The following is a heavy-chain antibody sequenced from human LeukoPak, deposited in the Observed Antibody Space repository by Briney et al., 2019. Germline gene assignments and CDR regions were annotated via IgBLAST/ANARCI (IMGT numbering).Heavy chain of an antibody. V-gene: IGHV1-24*01. CDR1: GYTLTELS. CDR2: FDPEDGET. Sequence: ASVKVSCKVSGYTLTELSMHWVRQAPGKGLEWMGGFDPEDGETIYAQKFQGRVTMTEDTSTDTAYMELSSLRSEDTAVYYCATDAPKAARTPFDAFDIWGQGTMVTVSS. CDR3: ATDAPKAARTPFDAFDI. J-gene: IGHJ3*02. D-gene: IGHD6-6*01.